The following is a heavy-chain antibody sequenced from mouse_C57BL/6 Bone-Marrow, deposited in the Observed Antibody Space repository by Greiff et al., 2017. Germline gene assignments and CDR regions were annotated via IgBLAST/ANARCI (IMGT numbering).Heavy chain of an antibody. CDR1: GYTFTSYW. V-gene: IGHV1-59*01. Sequence: QVHVKQPGAELVRPGTSVKLSCKASGYTFTSYWMHWVKQRPGQGLEWIGVIDPSDSYTNYNQKFKGKATLTVDTSSSTAYMQLSSLTSEDSAVYYCALITTVARGGWGTGTTVTVSS. J-gene: IGHJ1*03. CDR2: IDPSDSYT. CDR3: ALITTVARGG. D-gene: IGHD1-1*01.